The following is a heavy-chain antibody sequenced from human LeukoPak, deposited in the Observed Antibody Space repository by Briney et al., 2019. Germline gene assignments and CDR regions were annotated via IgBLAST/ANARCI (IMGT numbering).Heavy chain of an antibody. Sequence: GGSLRLSCAASGFTFSRYTMNWVRQPPGKGLEWVSNIGTSSTTIYYADSVKGRFTISRDNAKNTLYLQMNSLRAEDTAVYYCARDLGSSEIPNYGGNEYYYGMDVWGQGTTVTVSS. CDR2: IGTSSTTI. D-gene: IGHD4-23*01. CDR1: GFTFSRYT. CDR3: ARDLGSSEIPNYGGNEYYYGMDV. J-gene: IGHJ6*02. V-gene: IGHV3-48*04.